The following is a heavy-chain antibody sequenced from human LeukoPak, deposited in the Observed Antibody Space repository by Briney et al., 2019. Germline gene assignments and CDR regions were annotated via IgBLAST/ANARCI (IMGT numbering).Heavy chain of an antibody. CDR2: ISSSSSYI. CDR1: GFTFSSHS. D-gene: IGHD2-15*01. CDR3: ARVLGPYCSGGSCPRGMDV. Sequence: GGSLRLSCAASGFTFSSHSMNWVRQAPGKGLEWVSSISSSSSYIYYADSVKGRFTISRDNAKNSLYLQMNSLRAEDTAVYYCARVLGPYCSGGSCPRGMDVWGQGTTVTVSS. V-gene: IGHV3-21*01. J-gene: IGHJ6*02.